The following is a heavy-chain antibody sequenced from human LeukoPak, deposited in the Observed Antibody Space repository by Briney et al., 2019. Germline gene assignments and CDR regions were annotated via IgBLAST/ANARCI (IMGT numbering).Heavy chain of an antibody. J-gene: IGHJ4*02. D-gene: IGHD6-6*01. CDR1: GGSFSGYY. CDR2: INHSGST. CDR3: ARNPSYSSSSDY. Sequence: SETLSLTCAVYGGSFSGYYWSWIRQPPGKGLEWIGDINHSGSTNYNPSLKSRVTISVDTSKNQFSLKLSSVTAADTAVYYCARNPSYSSSSDYWGQETLVTVSS. V-gene: IGHV4-34*01.